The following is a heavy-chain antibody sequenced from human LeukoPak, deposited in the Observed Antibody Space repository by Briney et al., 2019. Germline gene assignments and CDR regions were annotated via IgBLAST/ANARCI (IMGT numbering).Heavy chain of an antibody. CDR1: GGSISSSSYY. Sequence: PSETLSLTCTVSGGSISSSSYYWAWIRQPPGKGLEWIGSIYYSGSTYYNPSLKSRVTISVGTSKNQFSLKLSSVTAADTAMFYCARRSYDISGYYYSFDYWGQGTLVTVSS. CDR3: ARRSYDISGYYYSFDY. V-gene: IGHV4-39*01. D-gene: IGHD3-22*01. CDR2: IYYSGST. J-gene: IGHJ4*02.